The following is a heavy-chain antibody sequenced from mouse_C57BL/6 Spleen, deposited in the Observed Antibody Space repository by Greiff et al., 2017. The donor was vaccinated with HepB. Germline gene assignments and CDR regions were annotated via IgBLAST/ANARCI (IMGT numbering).Heavy chain of an antibody. D-gene: IGHD1-1*01. Sequence: QVQLQQSGAELVKPGASVKISCKASGYAFSSYWMNWVKQRPGKGLEWIGQIYPGDGDTNYNGKFKGKATLTADKSSSTAYMQLSILTSEDSAVYFCARYYGSSPAWFAYWGQGTLVTVSA. CDR3: ARYYGSSPAWFAY. CDR1: GYAFSSYW. V-gene: IGHV1-80*01. CDR2: IYPGDGDT. J-gene: IGHJ3*01.